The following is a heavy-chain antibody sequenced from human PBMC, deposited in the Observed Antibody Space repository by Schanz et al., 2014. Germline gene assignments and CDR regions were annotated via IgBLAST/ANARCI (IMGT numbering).Heavy chain of an antibody. Sequence: QVQLVQSGGEVKKPGASVKVSCKASGYTFRHYGISWLRQAPGQGLEWMGYISGYNGNTNYAPKVQDRVTMTTDTSTRTAYMELTRLRSDDTAVYFCGRGPPFVPAEAIAYWGQGTLVTVSS. CDR3: GRGPPFVPAEAIAY. D-gene: IGHD2-2*01. V-gene: IGHV1-18*04. CDR1: GYTFRHYG. CDR2: ISGYNGNT. J-gene: IGHJ4*02.